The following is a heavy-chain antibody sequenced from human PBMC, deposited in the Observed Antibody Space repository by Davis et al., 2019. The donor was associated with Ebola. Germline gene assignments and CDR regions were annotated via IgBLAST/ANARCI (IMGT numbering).Heavy chain of an antibody. CDR1: GFNFINHA. CDR3: AKHRGDNYYYYSMDV. V-gene: IGHV3-23*01. CDR2: ITGGGGST. Sequence: GESLKISCAASGFNFINHAMTWVRQAPGKGLEWVSRITGGGGSTHHADSVKGRFTISRDSWKNTLYLQMNSLRAEDTAIYYCAKHRGDNYYYYSMDVWGQGTTVTVSS. J-gene: IGHJ6*02. D-gene: IGHD2-21*01.